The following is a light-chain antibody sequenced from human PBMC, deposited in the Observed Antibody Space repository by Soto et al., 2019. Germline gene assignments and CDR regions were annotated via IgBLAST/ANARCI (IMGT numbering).Light chain of an antibody. J-gene: IGLJ2*01. CDR1: SSNIGAGYG. Sequence: QSVLTQPPSVSGAPGQRVTISCTGSSSNIGAGYGVHWYQQLPGTAPKLLIYDNSNRPSGIPDRFSGSKSGTSASLAITGLQAEDEADYYCQSYDSSLSVVFGGGTKLTVL. V-gene: IGLV1-40*01. CDR3: QSYDSSLSVV. CDR2: DNS.